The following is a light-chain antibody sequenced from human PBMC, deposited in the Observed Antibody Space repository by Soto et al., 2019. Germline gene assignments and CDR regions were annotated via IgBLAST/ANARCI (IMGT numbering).Light chain of an antibody. CDR2: GAS. Sequence: EIVMTQSPATLSVSPGERATLSCRANQRVSSNLAWYQQKPGQAPRLLIYGASTRATGIPARFSGGGSGTEFTLTISSLQSEDFAVYYCQHYNNWPITFGQGTRLEIK. V-gene: IGKV3-15*01. CDR1: QRVSSN. CDR3: QHYNNWPIT. J-gene: IGKJ5*01.